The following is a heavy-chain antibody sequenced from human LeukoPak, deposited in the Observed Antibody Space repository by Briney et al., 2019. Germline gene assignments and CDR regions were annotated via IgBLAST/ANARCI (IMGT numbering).Heavy chain of an antibody. CDR3: AKSRLTPHP. V-gene: IGHV3-23*01. CDR1: GFTFSNSD. J-gene: IGHJ5*02. D-gene: IGHD1-14*01. CDR2: IGGSGSST. Sequence: GGSLRLSYAASGFTFSNSDMSWVRQAPGKGLEWVSAIGGSGSSTFYADSVKGRFTVSRDNSKNTLYLQMSSLRAEDTAVYYCAKSRLTPHPWGQGTLVTVSS.